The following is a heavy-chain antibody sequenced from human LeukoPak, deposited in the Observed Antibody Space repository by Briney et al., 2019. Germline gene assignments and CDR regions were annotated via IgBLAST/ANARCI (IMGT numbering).Heavy chain of an antibody. V-gene: IGHV4-39*07. D-gene: IGHD6-6*01. Sequence: PSETLSLTCTVSGGSISSSSYYWGWIRQPPGKGLEWIGSIYYSGSTYYNPSLKSRVTISVDTSKNQFSLKLSSVTAADTAVYYCARSAYSSSYLGYWDQGTLVTVSS. CDR3: ARSAYSSSYLGY. CDR1: GGSISSSSYY. J-gene: IGHJ4*02. CDR2: IYYSGST.